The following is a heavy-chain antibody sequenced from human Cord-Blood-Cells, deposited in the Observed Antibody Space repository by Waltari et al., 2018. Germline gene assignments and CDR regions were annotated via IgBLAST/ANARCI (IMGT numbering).Heavy chain of an antibody. J-gene: IGHJ4*02. V-gene: IGHV3-7*01. Sequence: EVQLVESGGGLVQPGGSLRLSCAASGFTFSSYWMSWVRQAPGKGLEWVANIKQDGSEKYYVGSVKGRFTISRDNAKNSLYLQMNSLRAEDTAVYYCARDLYSSSWLFDYWGQGTLVTVSS. D-gene: IGHD6-13*01. CDR1: GFTFSSYW. CDR3: ARDLYSSSWLFDY. CDR2: IKQDGSEK.